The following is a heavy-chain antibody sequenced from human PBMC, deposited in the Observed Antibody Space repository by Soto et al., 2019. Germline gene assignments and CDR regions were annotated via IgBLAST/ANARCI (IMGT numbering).Heavy chain of an antibody. Sequence: GGSLRLSCAASGFTFSSYSMNWVRQAPGKGLEWVSSISSSSSYIYYADSVKGRFTISRDNAKNSLYLQMNSLRAEDTAVYYCARDQRITIFGVVSGLANWFDPWGQGTLVTVSS. D-gene: IGHD3-3*01. V-gene: IGHV3-21*01. CDR1: GFTFSSYS. J-gene: IGHJ5*02. CDR2: ISSSSSYI. CDR3: ARDQRITIFGVVSGLANWFDP.